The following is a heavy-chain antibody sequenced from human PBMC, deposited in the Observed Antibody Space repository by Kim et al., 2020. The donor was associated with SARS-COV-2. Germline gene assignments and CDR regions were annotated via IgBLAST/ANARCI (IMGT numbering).Heavy chain of an antibody. CDR2: VYPGDSDT. Sequence: GESLKISCQGSGYSFTTYWVVWVRQMPGKGLEFMGIVYPGDSDTRYSPSFQGQVTISADKSISTAYLQWSSLMASDTAMYYCARVVGIGLTSLEFDYWGQGTLVTVSS. CDR1: GYSFTTYW. J-gene: IGHJ4*02. CDR3: ARVVGIGLTSLEFDY. D-gene: IGHD3-10*01. V-gene: IGHV5-51*01.